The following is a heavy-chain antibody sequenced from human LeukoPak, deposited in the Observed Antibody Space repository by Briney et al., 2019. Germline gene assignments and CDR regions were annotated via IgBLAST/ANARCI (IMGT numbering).Heavy chain of an antibody. CDR2: IDNSGST. CDR3: ARHTLPDFDVWSGLDY. V-gene: IGHV4-38-2*01. CDR1: GYSFSGGYY. J-gene: IGHJ4*01. Sequence: SETLSLTCAVSGYSFSGGYYWGGIRHPRRKGRGWIGIIDNSGSTSYNTSLKSRVTISADTSKNQFSLKLSSVTAADTAVYYCARHTLPDFDVWSGLDYWGHGTLVTVSS. D-gene: IGHD3-3*01.